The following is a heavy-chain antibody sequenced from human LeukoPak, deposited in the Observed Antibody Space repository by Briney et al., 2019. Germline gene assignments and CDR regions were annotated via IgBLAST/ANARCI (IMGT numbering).Heavy chain of an antibody. CDR3: ARRRFSGDTAMLDY. Sequence: GESLKISCKASGYSFTTYWIICVRQRSGKGLECMGRIDPSDSYTNYSPSFQGHVTISADTSISTAFLQWSSLKASDTAMYYCARRRFSGDTAMLDYWGQGTLVSVSS. V-gene: IGHV5-10-1*01. CDR1: GYSFTTYW. CDR2: IDPSDSYT. J-gene: IGHJ4*02. D-gene: IGHD5-18*01.